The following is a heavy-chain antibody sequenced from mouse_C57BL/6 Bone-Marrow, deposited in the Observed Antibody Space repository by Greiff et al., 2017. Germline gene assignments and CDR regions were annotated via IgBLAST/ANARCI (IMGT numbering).Heavy chain of an antibody. J-gene: IGHJ3*01. D-gene: IGHD1-1*01. Sequence: VQLKQSGAELVRPGASVKLSCTASGFNIKDDYMHWVKQRPEQGLEWIGWIDPENGDTEYASKFQGKVTITADTSSNTAYLQLSSMTSEDSAVYYCTTLDYYGSEAWFASWGQGTLVTVSA. CDR2: IDPENGDT. CDR1: GFNIKDDY. CDR3: TTLDYYGSEAWFAS. V-gene: IGHV14-4*01.